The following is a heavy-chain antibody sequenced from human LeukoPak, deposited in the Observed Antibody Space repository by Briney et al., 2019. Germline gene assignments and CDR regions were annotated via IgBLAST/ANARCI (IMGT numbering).Heavy chain of an antibody. V-gene: IGHV3-15*01. J-gene: IGHJ4*02. D-gene: IGHD3-22*01. CDR1: GFTFSNAW. CDR3: TTGGLFPVREY. Sequence: GGSLRLSCAASGFTFSNAWMSWVRQAPGKGLEWVGRIKTKTDGGTTDYAAPVKGRFTISGDDSKNTLYLQVNSLKTEDTAVYYCTTGGLFPVREYWGQGTLVTVSS. CDR2: IKTKTDGGTT.